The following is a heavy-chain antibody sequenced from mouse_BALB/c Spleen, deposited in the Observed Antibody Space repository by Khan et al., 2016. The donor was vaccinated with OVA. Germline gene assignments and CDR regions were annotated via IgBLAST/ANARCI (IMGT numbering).Heavy chain of an antibody. CDR3: AGFYDYEGYFDV. D-gene: IGHD2-4*01. CDR1: GFSLTSYG. V-gene: IGHV2-4*02. Sequence: QVQLKESGPGLVQPSQSLSITCTVSGFSLTSYGVHWVRQPPGKGLEWLGVIWSYGSTDYNAAFISRLSISKDNSKSQVFFKMNSLQADDTAIYYWAGFYDYEGYFDVWGAVTTVTVSS. J-gene: IGHJ1*01. CDR2: IWSYGST.